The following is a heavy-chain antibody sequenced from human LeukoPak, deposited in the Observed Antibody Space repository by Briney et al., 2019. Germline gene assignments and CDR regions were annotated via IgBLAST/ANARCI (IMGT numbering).Heavy chain of an antibody. Sequence: GGSLRLSCAASGFTFNDYYMSWLRQAPGKGLEWVSYISGSGNIIYYAGSVKGRFTISRDNAKTSVYLQMNSLRAEDTAVYFCARERSGSVSGGVYYYNFMDVWGKGTTVTISS. J-gene: IGHJ6*03. CDR3: ARERSGSVSGGVYYYNFMDV. V-gene: IGHV3-11*01. D-gene: IGHD6-19*01. CDR2: ISGSGNII. CDR1: GFTFNDYY.